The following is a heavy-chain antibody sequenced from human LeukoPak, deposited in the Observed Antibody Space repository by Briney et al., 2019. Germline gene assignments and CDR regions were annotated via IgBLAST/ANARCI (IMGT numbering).Heavy chain of an antibody. J-gene: IGHJ4*02. V-gene: IGHV3-11*04. CDR2: ISSSGSTI. D-gene: IGHD6-13*01. CDR1: GFTFSNYY. CDR3: AREVGRMAAAGTFGY. Sequence: GGSLRLSCAASGFTFSNYYMSWIRQAPGKGLEWVSYISSSGSTIYYADSVKGRFTISRDNAKNSLYLQMNSLRAEDTAVYYCAREVGRMAAAGTFGYWGQGTLVTVSS.